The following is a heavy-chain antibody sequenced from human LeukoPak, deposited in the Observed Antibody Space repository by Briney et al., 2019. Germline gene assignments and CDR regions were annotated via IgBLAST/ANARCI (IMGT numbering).Heavy chain of an antibody. CDR2: INHSGST. D-gene: IGHD2-15*01. J-gene: IGHJ5*02. CDR3: ARVGSDIVVVVAAAGWFDP. CDR1: GGSFNSYY. V-gene: IGHV4-34*01. Sequence: ASETLSLTCTVSGGSFNSYYWSWIRQPPGKGLEWIGEINHSGSTNYNPSLKSRVTISVDTSKNQFSLKLSSVTAADTAVYYCARVGSDIVVVVAAAGWFDPWGQGTLVTVSS.